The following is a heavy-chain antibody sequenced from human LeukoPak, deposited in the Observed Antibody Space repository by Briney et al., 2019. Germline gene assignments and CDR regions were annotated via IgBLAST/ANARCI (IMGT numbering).Heavy chain of an antibody. D-gene: IGHD5-24*01. Sequence: PSETLSLTCTVSGGSISTSSYYWGWIRQPPGKGLEWIGSIYYSGSTYYNPSFKSRVTISVDTSKNQFSLKLSSVTAADTAVYYCARESAESRDGSNWFDPWGQGTLVTVSS. CDR2: IYYSGST. CDR3: ARESAESRDGSNWFDP. V-gene: IGHV4-39*07. J-gene: IGHJ5*02. CDR1: GGSISTSSYY.